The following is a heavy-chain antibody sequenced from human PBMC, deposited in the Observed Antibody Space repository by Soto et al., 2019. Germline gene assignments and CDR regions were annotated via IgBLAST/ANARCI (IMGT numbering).Heavy chain of an antibody. J-gene: IGHJ4*02. CDR1: GESFSGYY. Sequence: PSETLSLTCAVYGESFSGYYWSWIRQPPGKGLEWIGYIYYSGRTDYNPSLKSRVIISIDTSKNQFSLNLNSVSAADTAVYYCGRDSRTSPDYFDYWGQGTLVTVSS. V-gene: IGHV4-30-4*01. CDR3: GRDSRTSPDYFDY. CDR2: IYYSGRT.